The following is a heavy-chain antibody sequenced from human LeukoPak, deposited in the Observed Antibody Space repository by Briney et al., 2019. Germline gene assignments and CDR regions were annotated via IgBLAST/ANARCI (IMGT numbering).Heavy chain of an antibody. Sequence: GGSLRLSCAASGFTFSSSAMSWVRQAPGKGLEWVSFISTSDSTIYYADSVKGRFTISRDNAKTSLYLQMNSLRAEDTAVYYCARGRSITLLRGVAMSDGFDIWGQGAMVAVSS. D-gene: IGHD3-10*01. V-gene: IGHV3-48*04. CDR3: ARGRSITLLRGVAMSDGFDI. J-gene: IGHJ3*02. CDR2: ISTSDSTI. CDR1: GFTFSSSA.